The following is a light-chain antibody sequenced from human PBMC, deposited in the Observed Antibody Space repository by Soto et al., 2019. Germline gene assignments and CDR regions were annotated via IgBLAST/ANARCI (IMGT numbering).Light chain of an antibody. CDR1: QSVNSDY. J-gene: IGKJ1*01. V-gene: IGKV3-20*01. CDR3: QQYGTTPWT. Sequence: EIVLTQSPGTLSLFPGERATLSCRATQSVNSDYLAWYQQKPGQAPRLLIYISSRRDTGVPDRFSGSGSGTDFTLTISRLEPEDFAVYYCQQYGTTPWTFGRGTKVEIK. CDR2: ISS.